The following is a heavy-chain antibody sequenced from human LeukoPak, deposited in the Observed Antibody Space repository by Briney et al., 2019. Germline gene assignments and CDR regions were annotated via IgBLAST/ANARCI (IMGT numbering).Heavy chain of an antibody. Sequence: PGGSLRLSCAASGFTFSSYGMHWVRQAPGKGLEWVAVIWYDGSNKYYADSVKGRFTISRDNSKNTLYLQMNSLRAEDTALYYCARVRRNDAFDIWGQGTMVTVSS. J-gene: IGHJ3*02. CDR3: ARVRRNDAFDI. CDR2: IWYDGSNK. CDR1: GFTFSSYG. V-gene: IGHV3-33*01. D-gene: IGHD1-14*01.